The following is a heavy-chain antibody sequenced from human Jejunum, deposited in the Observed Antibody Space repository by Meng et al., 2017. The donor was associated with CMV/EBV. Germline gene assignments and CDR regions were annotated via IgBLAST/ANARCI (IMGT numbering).Heavy chain of an antibody. V-gene: IGHV1-8*01. CDR2: MNPNKGNT. Sequence: NWGQEAAGEGHEWVGGMNPNKGNTGYAKKFQDRFTMTWNISISRADMELSSLRSKNTAIYYCASHQQCGSGGSCYSLGYYYGMDVWGQGTTVTVSS. CDR3: ASHQQCGSGGSCYSLGYYYGMDV. J-gene: IGHJ6*02. D-gene: IGHD2-15*01.